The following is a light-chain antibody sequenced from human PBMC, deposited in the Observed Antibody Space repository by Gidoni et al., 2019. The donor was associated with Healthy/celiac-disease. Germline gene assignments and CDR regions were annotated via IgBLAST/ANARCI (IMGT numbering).Light chain of an antibody. Sequence: NFMLTQPHSVSESPGKTVTISCTRSSGSIASNYVQWYQQRPVSSPTTVIYEDNQRPSGVPDRFSGSIDSSSNSASLTISGLKTEDEADYYCQSYDSSSVVFGGGTKLTVL. J-gene: IGLJ2*01. V-gene: IGLV6-57*01. CDR3: QSYDSSSVV. CDR2: EDN. CDR1: SGSIASNY.